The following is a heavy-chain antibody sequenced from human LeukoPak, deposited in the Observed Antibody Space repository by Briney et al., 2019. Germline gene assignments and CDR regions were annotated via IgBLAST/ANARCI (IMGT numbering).Heavy chain of an antibody. CDR3: ARRGYCSSTSCYEYWFDP. J-gene: IGHJ5*02. CDR1: GGSISSSSYY. D-gene: IGHD2-2*01. V-gene: IGHV4-39*01. Sequence: NASETLSLTCTVSGGSISSSSYYWGWIRQPPGKGLEWIGIIYYSGSTYYNPSLKSRLTISVDTSKNQFSLKLSSVTATDTAVYYCARRGYCSSTSCYEYWFDPWGQGTLVTVSS. CDR2: IYYSGST.